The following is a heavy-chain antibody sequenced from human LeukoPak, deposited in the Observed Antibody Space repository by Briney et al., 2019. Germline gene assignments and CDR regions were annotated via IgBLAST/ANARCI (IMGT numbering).Heavy chain of an antibody. Sequence: SETLSLTCTVSGYSITSDYYWGWIRQSPGKGLEWIGSIYHSGVTYFNPSLKSRITLSMDTSKNQFSLQLSSVTAADTALYYCVRSGPYIKEGFDYWGQGTLVTVSS. D-gene: IGHD1-26*01. CDR1: GYSITSDYY. CDR3: VRSGPYIKEGFDY. CDR2: IYHSGVT. V-gene: IGHV4-38-2*02. J-gene: IGHJ4*01.